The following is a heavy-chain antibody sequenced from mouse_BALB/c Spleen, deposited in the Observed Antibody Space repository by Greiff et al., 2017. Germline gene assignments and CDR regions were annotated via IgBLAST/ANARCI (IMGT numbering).Heavy chain of an antibody. J-gene: IGHJ3*01. CDR3: ASITTATTWFAY. Sequence: QVHVKQSGAELVRPGTSVKISCKASGYTFTNYWLGWVKQRPGHGLEWIGDIYPGGGYTNYNEKFKGKATLTADTSSSTAYMQLSSLTSEDSAVYFCASITTATTWFAYWGQGTLVTVSA. D-gene: IGHD1-2*01. CDR2: IYPGGGYT. CDR1: GYTFTNYW. V-gene: IGHV1-63*02.